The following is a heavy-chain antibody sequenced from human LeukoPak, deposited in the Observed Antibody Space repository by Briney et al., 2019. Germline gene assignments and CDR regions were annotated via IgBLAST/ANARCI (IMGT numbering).Heavy chain of an antibody. CDR1: GYSFTSYW. J-gene: IGHJ4*02. V-gene: IGHV5-51*01. CDR2: IYPGDSDT. CDR3: ARTMVRGVIISWYFDY. D-gene: IGHD3-10*01. Sequence: GESLQISCKGSGYSFTSYWIGWVRQMPGKGLEWMEIIYPGDSDTRYSPSFQGQVTISADKSISTAYLQWSSLKASDTAMYYCARTMVRGVIISWYFDYWGQGTLVTVSS.